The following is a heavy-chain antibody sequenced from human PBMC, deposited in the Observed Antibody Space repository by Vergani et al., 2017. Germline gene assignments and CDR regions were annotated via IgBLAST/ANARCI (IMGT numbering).Heavy chain of an antibody. V-gene: IGHV4-34*01. CDR3: ARSGRPRMVAALPFYCYFDL. CDR1: GGSFSGYY. D-gene: IGHD6-6*01. J-gene: IGHJ2*01. CDR2: INHSGST. Sequence: QVQLQQWGAGRLKPSETLSLTCAVYGGSFSGYYWSWIRQPPGKGLEWIGEINHSGSTNYNPSLKSRVTISVDTSENQFSLKLRSVTAADTAVYYCARSGRPRMVAALPFYCYFDLWGRGTLVTVSS.